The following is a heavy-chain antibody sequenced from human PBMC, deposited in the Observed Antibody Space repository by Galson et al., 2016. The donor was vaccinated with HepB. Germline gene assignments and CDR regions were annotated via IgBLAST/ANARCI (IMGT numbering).Heavy chain of an antibody. CDR1: GFTFTNSW. Sequence: SLRLSCAASGFTFTNSWMTWVRQAPGKGLEWVANIKEDGTEKCYADSVKGRFAISRDNARNSLYLQMNGLRAEDTGIYYCAREGLADGSYFDYWGRGTLVTVS. D-gene: IGHD5-24*01. CDR2: IKEDGTEK. J-gene: IGHJ4*02. CDR3: AREGLADGSYFDY. V-gene: IGHV3-7*01.